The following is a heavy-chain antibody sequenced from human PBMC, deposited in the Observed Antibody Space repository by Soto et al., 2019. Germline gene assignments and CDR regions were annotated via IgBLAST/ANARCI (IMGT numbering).Heavy chain of an antibody. V-gene: IGHV3-66*01. CDR2: IYSGGST. CDR1: GFTVSSNY. D-gene: IGHD3-22*01. J-gene: IGHJ4*01. CDR3: ARDPSSGGYYSDY. Sequence: EVQLVESGGGLVQPGGSLRLSCAASGFTVSSNYMSWVRQAPGKGLEWVSVIYSGGSTYYADSVKGRFTISRDNSENTLYLQMKSLRAEDTAVYYCARDPSSGGYYSDYWGQGTLVTVS.